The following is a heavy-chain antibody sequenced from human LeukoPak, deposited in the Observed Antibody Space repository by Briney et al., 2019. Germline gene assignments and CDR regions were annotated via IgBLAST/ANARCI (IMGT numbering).Heavy chain of an antibody. CDR3: ARTSELSSWYYFDY. CDR2: IYYSGST. J-gene: IGHJ4*02. CDR1: GGSISSYY. Sequence: KPSETLSLTCTVSGGSISSYYWSWIRQPPGKGLEWIGYIYYSGSTNYNPSLKSRVTISVDTSKNQFSLKLSSVTAADTAVYYCARTSELSSWYYFDYWGQGTLVTVSS. V-gene: IGHV4-59*01. D-gene: IGHD6-13*01.